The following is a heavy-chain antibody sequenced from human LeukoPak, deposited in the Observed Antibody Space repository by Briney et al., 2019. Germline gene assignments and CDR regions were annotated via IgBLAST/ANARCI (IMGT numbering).Heavy chain of an antibody. Sequence: GGSLRLSCAASGFTFSSYAMHWVRQAPGKGLEWVAVISYDGSNKYYADSVKGRFTISRDNSKNTLYLQMNSLRAEDTAVYYCARVYYDYVWGSYRYTNWFDPWGQGTLVTVSS. CDR1: GFTFSSYA. J-gene: IGHJ5*02. V-gene: IGHV3-30-3*01. D-gene: IGHD3-16*02. CDR2: ISYDGSNK. CDR3: ARVYYDYVWGSYRYTNWFDP.